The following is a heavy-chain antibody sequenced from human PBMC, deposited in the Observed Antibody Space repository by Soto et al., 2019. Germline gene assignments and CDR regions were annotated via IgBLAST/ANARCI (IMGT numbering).Heavy chain of an antibody. J-gene: IGHJ5*01. V-gene: IGHV3-21*01. CDR2: ISSSSRYI. CDR3: VGSLYCPTGGCCSCCGGGYSSPHLFDP. CDR1: GFTFSTYG. D-gene: IGHD2-15*01. Sequence: GGSLRLSGVASGFTFSTYGMRWVRHAPGKGLEWGASISSSSRYIYYADSVRGRFTISRDNAKDTLDLQMSSLRVEDQAVYYFVGSLYCPTGGCCSCCGGGYSSPHLFDPWGQGALVTVSS.